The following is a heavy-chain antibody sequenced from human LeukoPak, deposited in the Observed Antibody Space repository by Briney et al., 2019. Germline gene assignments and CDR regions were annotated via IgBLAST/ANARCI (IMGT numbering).Heavy chain of an antibody. Sequence: GGSLRLSCAASGFIFSTYAMSWVRQAPGKGLEWVANIKQDGSEKYYVDSVKGRFTISRDNAKNSLYLQMNSLRAEDTAVYYCARADYWGQGTLVTVSS. J-gene: IGHJ4*02. V-gene: IGHV3-7*03. CDR2: IKQDGSEK. CDR3: ARADY. CDR1: GFIFSTYA.